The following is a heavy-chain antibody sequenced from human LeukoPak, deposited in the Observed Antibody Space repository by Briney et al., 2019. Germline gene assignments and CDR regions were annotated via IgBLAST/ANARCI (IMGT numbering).Heavy chain of an antibody. D-gene: IGHD2-8*02. CDR2: IAYNGNPT. CDR1: GFEFGDYA. J-gene: IGHJ4*02. CDR3: ARDPWWGMPDYLDL. V-gene: IGHV3-30*04. Sequence: GGSLRLSCAASGFEFGDYAMHWVRQAPGKGLEWVAVIAYNGNPTIYTDCVKGRFTIARDNSKNTLFLQMDTLITDDTDVYYSARDPWWGMPDYLDLWGQGTLVTVSS.